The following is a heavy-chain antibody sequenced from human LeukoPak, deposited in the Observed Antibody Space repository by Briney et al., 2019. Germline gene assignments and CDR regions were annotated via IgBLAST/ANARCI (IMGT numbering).Heavy chain of an antibody. J-gene: IGHJ4*02. V-gene: IGHV3-21*01. CDR2: ISSSSSYI. D-gene: IGHD7-27*01. CDR3: ARGLGKFDY. Sequence: PGGSLRLSCTGSGFIFGDYAMNWVRQAPGKGLEWVSSISSSSSYIYYADSVKGRFTISRDNAKNSLYLQMNSLRAEDTAVYYCARGLGKFDYWGQGTLVTVSS. CDR1: GFIFGDYA.